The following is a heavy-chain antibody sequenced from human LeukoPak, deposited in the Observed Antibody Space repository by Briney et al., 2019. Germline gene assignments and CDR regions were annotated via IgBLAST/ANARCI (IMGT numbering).Heavy chain of an antibody. CDR3: AREIVVAATQYYYYYYGMDV. V-gene: IGHV1-69*06. CDR2: IIPIFGTA. J-gene: IGHJ6*04. CDR1: GGTFSSYA. D-gene: IGHD2-15*01. Sequence: ASVKVSCKASGGTFSSYAISWVRQAPGQGLEWMGGIIPIFGTANYAQKFQGRVTITADKSTSTAYMEPSSLRSEDTAVYYCAREIVVAATQYYYYYYGMDVWGKGTTVTVSS.